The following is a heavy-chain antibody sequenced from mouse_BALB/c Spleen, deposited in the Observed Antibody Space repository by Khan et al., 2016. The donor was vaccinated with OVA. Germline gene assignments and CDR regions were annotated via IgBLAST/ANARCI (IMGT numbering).Heavy chain of an antibody. Sequence: QVQLKQSGAELVRPGASVKLSCRTSGYIFTNYWIHWVKQRSGQGLEWIARIYPGTDNTYYNEKLKDKATLTADRSSSTAYMQLSSLKSEDSAVYFCAREESLYYIVYWGQGTTLTVSS. J-gene: IGHJ2*01. V-gene: IGHV1-76*01. D-gene: IGHD6-2*01. CDR2: IYPGTDNT. CDR3: AREESLYYIVY. CDR1: GYIFTNYW.